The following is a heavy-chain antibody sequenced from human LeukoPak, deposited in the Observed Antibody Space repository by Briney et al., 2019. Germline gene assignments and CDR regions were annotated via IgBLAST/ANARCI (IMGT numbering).Heavy chain of an antibody. D-gene: IGHD6-19*01. CDR1: GYTLTELS. CDR3: ATGNIAMAGDFDY. CDR2: FDPEDGET. V-gene: IGHV1-24*01. Sequence: ASVKVSCEVSGYTLTELSMHWVRQAPGKGLEWMGGFDPEDGETIYAQKFQGRVTMTEDTSTDTAYMELSSLRSEDTAVYYCATGNIAMAGDFDYWGQGTLVTVSS. J-gene: IGHJ4*02.